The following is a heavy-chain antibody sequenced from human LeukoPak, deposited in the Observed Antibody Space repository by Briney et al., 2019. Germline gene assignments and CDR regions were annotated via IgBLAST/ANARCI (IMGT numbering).Heavy chain of an antibody. D-gene: IGHD6-13*01. CDR3: ARGSEAAPGTFDY. V-gene: IGHV4-59*01. CDR1: GGSISSYY. J-gene: IGHJ4*02. CDR2: IYYSGST. Sequence: SETLSLTCTVSGGSISSYYWSWIRQPPGKGLEWIGYIYYSGSTNYNPSLKSRVAISVDTSKNQFSLKLSSVTAADTAVYYCARGSEAAPGTFDYWGQGTLVTVSS.